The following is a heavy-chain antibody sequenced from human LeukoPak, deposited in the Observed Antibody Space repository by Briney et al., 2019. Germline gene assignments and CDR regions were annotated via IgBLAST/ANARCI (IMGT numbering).Heavy chain of an antibody. J-gene: IGHJ3*02. Sequence: ASVKVSCKASGYTFTSYAMNWVRQAPGQGLEWMGWINTNTGNPTYAQGFTGRFVFSLDTSVSTAYLQISSLKAEDTAVYYCARRSYDILTGYYDAFDIWGQGAMVTVSS. CDR3: ARRSYDILTGYYDAFDI. CDR2: INTNTGNP. V-gene: IGHV7-4-1*02. CDR1: GYTFTSYA. D-gene: IGHD3-9*01.